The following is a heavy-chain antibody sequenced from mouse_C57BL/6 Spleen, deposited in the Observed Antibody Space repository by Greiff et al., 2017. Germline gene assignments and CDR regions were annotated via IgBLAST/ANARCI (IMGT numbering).Heavy chain of an antibody. CDR3: ARNYSSNFFSAMYY. V-gene: IGHV1-59*01. CDR1: GYTFTSYW. J-gene: IGHJ4*01. Sequence: VQLQQPGAELVRPGTSVKLSCKASGYTFTSYWMHWVKQRPGQGLEWIGVIDPSDSYTNYNQKFKGKATLTVDTSSSTAYMQLSSLTSEDSAVYYSARNYSSNFFSAMYYWGQGTSVTASS. CDR2: IDPSDSYT. D-gene: IGHD2-5*01.